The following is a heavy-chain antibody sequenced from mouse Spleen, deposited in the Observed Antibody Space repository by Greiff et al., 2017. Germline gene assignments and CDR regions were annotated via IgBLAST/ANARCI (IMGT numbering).Heavy chain of an antibody. CDR3: ARDKSYYGSFAY. CDR1: GFTFTDYY. J-gene: IGHJ3*01. D-gene: IGHD1-2*01. V-gene: IGHV7-3*02. Sequence: EVQLKESGGGLVQPGGSLRLSCATSGFTFTDYYMSWVRQPPGKALEWLGFIRNKANGYTTEYSASVKGRFTISRDNSQSILYLQMNTLRAEDSATYYCARDKSYYGSFAYWGEGTLVTVSA. CDR2: IRNKANGYTT.